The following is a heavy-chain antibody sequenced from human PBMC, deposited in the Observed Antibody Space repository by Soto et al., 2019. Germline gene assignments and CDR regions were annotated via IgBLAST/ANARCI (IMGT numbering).Heavy chain of an antibody. J-gene: IGHJ5*02. Sequence: GASVKVSCKASGGTFSSYAISWVRQAPGQGLEWMGGIIPIFGTANCAQKFQGRVTITADESTSTAYMELSSLRSEDTAVYYCAXAPIVLMVYDTPAHFDPWGQGTLVTVSS. D-gene: IGHD2-8*01. CDR3: AXAPIVLMVYDTPAHFDP. CDR2: IIPIFGTA. V-gene: IGHV1-69*13. CDR1: GGTFSSYA.